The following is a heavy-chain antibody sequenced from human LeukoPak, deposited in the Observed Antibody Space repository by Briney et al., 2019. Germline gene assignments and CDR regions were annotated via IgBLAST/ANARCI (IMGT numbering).Heavy chain of an antibody. Sequence: PSETLSLTCTVSGGSISGAAYYWSWIRQHPGKGLEWIGYIYYSGSTYYNPSLKSRVTISVDTSKNQFSLKLSSVTAADTAVYYCATCRRGSSGYYLDYWGQGTLVTVSS. V-gene: IGHV4-31*03. J-gene: IGHJ4*02. D-gene: IGHD3-22*01. CDR2: IYYSGST. CDR1: GGSISGAAYY. CDR3: ATCRRGSSGYYLDY.